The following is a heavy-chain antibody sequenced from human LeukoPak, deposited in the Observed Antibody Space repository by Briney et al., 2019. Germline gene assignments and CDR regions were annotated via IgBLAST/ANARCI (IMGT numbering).Heavy chain of an antibody. CDR2: IGTSGDT. Sequence: SGDSLRLSCVASGFTFNIYPMTWVRQSLGKGLEWVSTIGTSGDTYYADSVKGRFTISRDDSKNTLYLQMHSLGAEDTAVYYCAKSRIVDRRGYFDYWGQGTLVTVSS. V-gene: IGHV3-23*01. CDR3: AKSRIVDRRGYFDY. D-gene: IGHD2-15*01. CDR1: GFTFNIYP. J-gene: IGHJ4*02.